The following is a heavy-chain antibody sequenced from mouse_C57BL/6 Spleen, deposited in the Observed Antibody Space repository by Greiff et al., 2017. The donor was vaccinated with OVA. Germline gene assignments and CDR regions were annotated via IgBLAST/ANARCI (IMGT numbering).Heavy chain of an antibody. V-gene: IGHV3-8*01. CDR3: ARYNGSSENYYAMDD. CDR2: ISYSGST. Sequence: EVKLMESGPGLAKPSQTLSLTCSVTGYSITSDYWNWIRKFPGHKLEYMGYISYSGSTYYNPSLKSRISITRDTSKNQYYLQLNSVTTEDTATYYCARYNGSSENYYAMDDWGQGTSVTVAS. J-gene: IGHJ4*01. CDR1: GYSITSDY. D-gene: IGHD1-1*01.